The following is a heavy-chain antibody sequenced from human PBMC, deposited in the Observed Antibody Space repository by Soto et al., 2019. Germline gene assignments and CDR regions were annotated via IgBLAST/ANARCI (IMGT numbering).Heavy chain of an antibody. Sequence: GGSLRLSCAASGFTFSSYSMNWVRQAPGKGLEWVSSISSSSSYIYYADSVKGRFTISRDNAKNSLYLQMNSLRAEDTAVYYCARWPRYSGYDANFDYWGQGTLVTVSS. CDR2: ISSSSSYI. CDR1: GFTFSSYS. CDR3: ARWPRYSGYDANFDY. V-gene: IGHV3-21*01. J-gene: IGHJ4*02. D-gene: IGHD5-12*01.